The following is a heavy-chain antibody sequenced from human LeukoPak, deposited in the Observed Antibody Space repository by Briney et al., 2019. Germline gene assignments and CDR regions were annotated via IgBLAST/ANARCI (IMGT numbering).Heavy chain of an antibody. Sequence: GGPLRLSCAASGFTFSNYWMTWVRQAPGKGLECVANIKQGGCGKYFVDSVKGRFTIPRDNAKNSRYLQMNSLRAEDTAVYFCSGPVRGGGWYFDLWGRGTLVTVSS. V-gene: IGHV3-7*05. CDR1: GFTFSNYW. D-gene: IGHD2-15*01. J-gene: IGHJ2*01. CDR3: SGPVRGGGWYFDL. CDR2: IKQGGCGK.